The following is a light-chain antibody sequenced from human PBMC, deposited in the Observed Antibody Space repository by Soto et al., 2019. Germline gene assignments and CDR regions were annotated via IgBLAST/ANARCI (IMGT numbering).Light chain of an antibody. V-gene: IGKV3-20*01. J-gene: IGKJ5*01. CDR1: RSVDTD. CDR3: QQYGNPRIT. Sequence: EVVMRQCPATRSGSPGDSATLSCRASRSVDTDLAWYQQKPGQAPRLLIYGASNRATGIPDRFSGSGSETDFTLTISRLEPEDFALYFCQQYGNPRITFGQGTRLEIK. CDR2: GAS.